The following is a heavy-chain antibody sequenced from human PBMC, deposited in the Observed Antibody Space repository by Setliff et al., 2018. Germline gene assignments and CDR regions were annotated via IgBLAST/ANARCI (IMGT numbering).Heavy chain of an antibody. CDR1: GASFSDYY. V-gene: IGHV4-34*01. Sequence: SETLSLTCTVYGASFSDYYWGWIRQPPGKGLEWIAEINHSGSTNYNPSLKSRVTISVDTSKNQFSLKLSSVTAADTAVYYCARDRTAYSYGMDVWGQGTTVTVSS. CDR3: ARDRTAYSYGMDV. CDR2: INHSGST. J-gene: IGHJ6*02. D-gene: IGHD2-8*02.